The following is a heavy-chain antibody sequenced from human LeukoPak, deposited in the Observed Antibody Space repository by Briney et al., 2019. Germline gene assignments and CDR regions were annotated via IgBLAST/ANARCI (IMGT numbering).Heavy chain of an antibody. Sequence: GRSLRLSWAASGFTFSGYGMHWVSQVPVKGLQWVEVISHDGHTKYYEDSVKGRSTISRDNFKNTLSLQMNSLRADDTAVYFCAKEAATSQIDYWGQGALVTVSS. J-gene: IGHJ4*02. CDR2: ISHDGHTK. V-gene: IGHV3-30*18. D-gene: IGHD6-25*01. CDR3: AKEAATSQIDY. CDR1: GFTFSGYG.